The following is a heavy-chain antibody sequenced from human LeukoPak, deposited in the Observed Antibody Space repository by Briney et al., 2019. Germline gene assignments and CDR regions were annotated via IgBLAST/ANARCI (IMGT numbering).Heavy chain of an antibody. CDR3: AREHDVLTGFGFDY. J-gene: IGHJ4*02. CDR2: INVATGNT. CDR1: GYTFNTYA. Sequence: ASVKVSCKASGYTFNTYAIQWVRQAPGQRLEWLGWINVATGNTKYSQKFQDRLTISRDTSASIAYMELSCLRSEDTAVYFCAREHDVLTGFGFDYWGQGTPVTVSS. D-gene: IGHD3-9*01. V-gene: IGHV1-3*01.